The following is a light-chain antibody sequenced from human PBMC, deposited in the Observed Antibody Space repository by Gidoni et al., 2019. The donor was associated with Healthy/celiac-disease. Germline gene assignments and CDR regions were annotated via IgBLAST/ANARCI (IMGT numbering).Light chain of an antibody. V-gene: IGKV3-11*01. CDR2: DAS. CDR3: QQRSNWPPSS. J-gene: IGKJ2*04. Sequence: EIVLTQSPATLSLSPGERATLSCRASQSVSSYLAWYQQKPGQAPRRLIYDASNRATGIPARFSGSGSGKDFTLTISSLEPEDFAVYYCQQRSNWPPSSFGQGTKLEIK. CDR1: QSVSSY.